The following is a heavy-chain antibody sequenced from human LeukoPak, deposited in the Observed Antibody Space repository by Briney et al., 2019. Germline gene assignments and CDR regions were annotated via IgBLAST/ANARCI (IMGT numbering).Heavy chain of an antibody. CDR3: ARDLNSSSWFAHY. J-gene: IGHJ4*02. Sequence: AASVKVSCKASGYTFTGYYILWVRQAPGQVLEWMGWINPNSGGTNYAQKFQGRVTMTRDTSISTAYMELSRLRSDDTAVYYCARDLNSSSWFAHYWGQGTLVTVSS. CDR1: GYTFTGYY. V-gene: IGHV1-2*02. CDR2: INPNSGGT. D-gene: IGHD6-13*01.